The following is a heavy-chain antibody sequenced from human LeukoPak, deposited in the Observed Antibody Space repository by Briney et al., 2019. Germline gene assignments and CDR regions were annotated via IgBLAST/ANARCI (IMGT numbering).Heavy chain of an antibody. CDR3: ARPGYCSSSSCYTVGNY. V-gene: IGHV7-4-1*02. Sequence: ASVKVSCKASGYTFTTYGVNWVRQAPGQGLEWMGWINTNTGNPTYAQGFTGRFVFSLDTSVSTAYLQISSLKAEDTAVYYCARPGYCSSSSCYTVGNYWGQGTLVTVSS. CDR1: GYTFTTYG. D-gene: IGHD2-2*02. J-gene: IGHJ4*02. CDR2: INTNTGNP.